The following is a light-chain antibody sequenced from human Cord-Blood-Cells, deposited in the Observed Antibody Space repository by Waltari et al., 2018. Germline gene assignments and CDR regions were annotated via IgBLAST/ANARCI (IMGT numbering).Light chain of an antibody. CDR2: WAS. CDR1: QSVLYSSNNKNY. Sequence: DIVMTQSPDSLAVSLGERATINCKSSQSVLYSSNNKNYLAWYQQKPGQPPKLLMYWASTREAGVPYLFSGSGSGTDFTLTIISLQAEDVAVYYCQQYYSTPPFGQGTKVEIK. CDR3: QQYYSTPP. J-gene: IGKJ1*01. V-gene: IGKV4-1*01.